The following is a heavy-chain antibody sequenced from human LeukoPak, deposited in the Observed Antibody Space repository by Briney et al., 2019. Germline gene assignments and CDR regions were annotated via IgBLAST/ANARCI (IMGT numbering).Heavy chain of an antibody. Sequence: PGGSLRLSCAACGFTFSDYYMSWNRQAPGKGLEWVSYISSSSSYTNYADSVKGRFTISRDNAKNSLYLQMNSLRAEDTAVYYCARDCGGSCFTPDFDYWGQGSLVTVSS. CDR3: ARDCGGSCFTPDFDY. CDR2: ISSSSSYT. J-gene: IGHJ4*02. V-gene: IGHV3-11*06. CDR1: GFTFSDYY. D-gene: IGHD2-15*01.